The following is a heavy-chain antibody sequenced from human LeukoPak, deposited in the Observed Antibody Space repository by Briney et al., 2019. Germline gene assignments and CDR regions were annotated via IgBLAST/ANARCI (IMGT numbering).Heavy chain of an antibody. CDR1: GGSISSYY. V-gene: IGHV4-39*07. D-gene: IGHD1/OR15-1a*01. CDR2: HSHSGSA. CDR3: ARYQTGTMFAV. Sequence: SETLSLTCTVSGGSISSYYWGWIRQPPGKGLEWIGTHSHSGSAYYNPSLRSRITMSLDTSENQLSLKLYSVTAADTAIYYCARYQTGTMFAVWGQGTLVTISS. J-gene: IGHJ4*02.